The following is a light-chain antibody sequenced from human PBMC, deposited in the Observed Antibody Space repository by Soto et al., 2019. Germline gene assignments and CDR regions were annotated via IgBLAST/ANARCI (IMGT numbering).Light chain of an antibody. V-gene: IGKV4-1*01. CDR1: QSVLYSSNNKNY. J-gene: IGKJ1*01. CDR2: WAS. Sequence: DIVMTQSPDSLAVSLGERATINCKSSQSVLYSSNNKNYLAWYQQKPGQPPKLLIYWASTRESGVPGRFSGNGSGAEFTPTISSLAAEDVAVYYWQEYYSNPRTFGQGTKVEIK. CDR3: QEYYSNPRT.